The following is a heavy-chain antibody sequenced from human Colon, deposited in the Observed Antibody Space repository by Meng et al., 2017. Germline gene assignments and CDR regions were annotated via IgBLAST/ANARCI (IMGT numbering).Heavy chain of an antibody. CDR1: GYTFTNYY. V-gene: IGHV1-46*01. CDR3: ARGDGGNGSDY. CDR2: INPSGGST. Sequence: ASVKVSCKASGYTFTNYYMHWVRQAPGQGLEWMGVINPSGGSTNYAQKFQGRLTMTRDTSTSTVYMELSSLRSEDTAVYYCARGDGGNGSDYWGQGTLVTVSS. J-gene: IGHJ4*02. D-gene: IGHD4-23*01.